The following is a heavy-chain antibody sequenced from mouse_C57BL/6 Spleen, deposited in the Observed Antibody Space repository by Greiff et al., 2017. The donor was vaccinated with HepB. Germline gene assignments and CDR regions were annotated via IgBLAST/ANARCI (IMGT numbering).Heavy chain of an antibody. CDR2: IDPETGGT. CDR1: GYTFTDYE. D-gene: IGHD1-1*01. V-gene: IGHV1-15*01. CDR3: TRRHYYGSSYVIGY. Sequence: VQLQQSGAELVRPGASVTLSCKASGYTFTDYEMHWVKQTPVHGLEWIGAIDPETGGTAYNQKFKGKAILTADKSSSTAYMELRSLTSEDSAVYYCTRRHYYGSSYVIGYWGQGTTLTVSS. J-gene: IGHJ2*01.